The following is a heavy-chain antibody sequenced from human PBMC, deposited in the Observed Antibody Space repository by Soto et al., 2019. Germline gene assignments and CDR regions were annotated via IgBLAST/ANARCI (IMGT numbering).Heavy chain of an antibody. CDR3: ARDRPDIVGATDYYYYGMDV. CDR2: IIPIFGTA. V-gene: IGHV1-69*13. CDR1: GGTFSSYA. Sequence: SVKVSCKASGGTFSSYAISWVRQAPGQGLEWMGGIIPIFGTANYAQKFQGRVTITADESTSTAYMELSSLRSEDTAVYYCARDRPDIVGATDYYYYGMDVWGQGTTVTVSS. J-gene: IGHJ6*02. D-gene: IGHD1-26*01.